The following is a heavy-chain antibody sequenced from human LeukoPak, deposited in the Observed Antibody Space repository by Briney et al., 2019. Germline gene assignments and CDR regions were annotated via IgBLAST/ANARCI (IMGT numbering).Heavy chain of an antibody. J-gene: IGHJ5*02. CDR3: VRDGGTVTTGNWFDP. D-gene: IGHD4-11*01. CDR2: ISSSGTNI. Sequence: GGSLRLSXAASGFTFSSYEMNWVRQAPGKGLEWVSYISSSGTNIYYADSVKGRFTISRDNAYNSLYLQMNSLRAEDTAIYYCVRDGGTVTTGNWFDPWGQGTLVTVSS. V-gene: IGHV3-48*03. CDR1: GFTFSSYE.